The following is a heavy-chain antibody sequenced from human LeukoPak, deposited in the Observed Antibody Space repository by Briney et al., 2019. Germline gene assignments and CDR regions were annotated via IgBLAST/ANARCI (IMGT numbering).Heavy chain of an antibody. D-gene: IGHD4-23*01. CDR2: ISYDGSNK. CDR1: GFTFSSYG. J-gene: IGHJ4*02. CDR3: ARETHYGGNSH. Sequence: AGGSLRLSCAASGFTFSSYGMHWVRQAPGKGLEWVAVISYDGSNKYYADSVKGRFTISRDNSKNTLYLQMNSLRAEDTAVYYYARETHYGGNSHWGQGILVTVSS. V-gene: IGHV3-30*03.